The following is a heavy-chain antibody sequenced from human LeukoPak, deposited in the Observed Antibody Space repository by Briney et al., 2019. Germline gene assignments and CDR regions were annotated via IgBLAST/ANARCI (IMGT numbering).Heavy chain of an antibody. J-gene: IGHJ5*02. V-gene: IGHV4-38-2*02. Sequence: KPSETLSLTCTVSGYSISSGYYWGWIRQPPGKGLEWIGSIYYSGSTYYNPSLKSRVTISVDTSKNQFSLKLSSVTAADTAVYYCAKNGQSGFSFDPWGQGTLVTVSS. D-gene: IGHD2-8*01. CDR3: AKNGQSGFSFDP. CDR2: IYYSGST. CDR1: GYSISSGYY.